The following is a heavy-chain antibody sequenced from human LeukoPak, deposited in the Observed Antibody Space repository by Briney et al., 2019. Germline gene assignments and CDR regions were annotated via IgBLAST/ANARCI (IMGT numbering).Heavy chain of an antibody. J-gene: IGHJ3*02. CDR3: ARDPGIAAAGDAFDI. D-gene: IGHD6-13*01. V-gene: IGHV4-59*01. Sequence: SETLSLTCTVSGGSISSYYWSWIRQPPGKGLEWIGYIYYSGSTNYNPSLKSRVTISVDTSKNQFSLKLSSVTAADTAVYYCARDPGIAAAGDAFDIWGQGTTVTVSS. CDR1: GGSISSYY. CDR2: IYYSGST.